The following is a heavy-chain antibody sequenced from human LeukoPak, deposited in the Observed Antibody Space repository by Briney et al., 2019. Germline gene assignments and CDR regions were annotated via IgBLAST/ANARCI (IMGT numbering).Heavy chain of an antibody. V-gene: IGHV3-21*01. Sequence: GGSLRLSCAASGFTFSSYSMNWVRQAPGKGLEWVSSISSSSSYIYYADSVKGRFTISRDNAKNALYLQMNSLRAEDTAVYYCARDTYDILTGYSTPYYWGQGTLVTVSS. J-gene: IGHJ4*02. CDR1: GFTFSSYS. D-gene: IGHD3-9*01. CDR3: ARDTYDILTGYSTPYY. CDR2: ISSSSSYI.